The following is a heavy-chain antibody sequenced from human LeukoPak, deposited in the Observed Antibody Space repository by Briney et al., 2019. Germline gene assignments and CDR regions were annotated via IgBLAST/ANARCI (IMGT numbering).Heavy chain of an antibody. J-gene: IGHJ3*02. Sequence: GGSLRLSCAASGFTFSSYEMNWVRQAPGKGLEWVSYIRGFDSTIYYADSVKGRFTISRDNAKNSLYLQMNSLRAEDTAVYYCAKAVLDKMFAFDIWGQGTMVTVSS. CDR3: AKAVLDKMFAFDI. D-gene: IGHD3/OR15-3a*01. CDR1: GFTFSSYE. CDR2: IRGFDSTI. V-gene: IGHV3-48*03.